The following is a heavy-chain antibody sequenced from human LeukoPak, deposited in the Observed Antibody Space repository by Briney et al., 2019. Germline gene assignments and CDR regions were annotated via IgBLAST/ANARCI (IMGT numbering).Heavy chain of an antibody. CDR2: INAGNGNT. Sequence: GASVKVSCKASGYTFTSYAMHWVRQVPGQRLEWMGWINAGNGNTKYSQKFKGWVTLTRDTSINTTYMELSRLASDVTAVYFCARGTPGSYLGYWGQGTLVTVSP. V-gene: IGHV1-3*01. D-gene: IGHD3-16*02. J-gene: IGHJ4*02. CDR3: ARGTPGSYLGY. CDR1: GYTFTSYA.